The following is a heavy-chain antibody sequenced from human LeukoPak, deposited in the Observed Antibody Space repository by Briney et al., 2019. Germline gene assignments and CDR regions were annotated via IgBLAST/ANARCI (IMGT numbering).Heavy chain of an antibody. CDR2: IYHSGST. CDR1: GYSISSGYY. V-gene: IGHV4-38-2*02. Sequence: SETLSLTCTVSGYSISSGYYWGWIRQPPGKGLEWIGSIYHSGSTYYNPSLKSRVTISVDTSKNQFSLKLSSVTAADTAVYYWARNDSSGWSGGAGLDYGGKGTL. J-gene: IGHJ4*02. D-gene: IGHD6-19*01. CDR3: ARNDSSGWSGGAGLDY.